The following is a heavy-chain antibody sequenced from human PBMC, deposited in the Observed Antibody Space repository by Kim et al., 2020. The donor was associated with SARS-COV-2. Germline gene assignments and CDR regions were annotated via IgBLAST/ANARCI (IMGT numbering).Heavy chain of an antibody. CDR2: I. J-gene: IGHJ4*02. V-gene: IGHV3-48*03. CDR3: ARGPNYSPFDY. Sequence: IYCAHTGRRRLTISRDNDKNSLFLKMNSLGAEDTAVYYCARGPNYSPFDYWGQGTLVTVSS. D-gene: IGHD4-4*01.